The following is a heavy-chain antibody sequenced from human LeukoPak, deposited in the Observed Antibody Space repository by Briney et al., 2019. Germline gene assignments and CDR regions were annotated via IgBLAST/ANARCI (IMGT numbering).Heavy chain of an antibody. CDR3: ARGFRSGYYSRTFDY. CDR1: GFTFSSYW. Sequence: PGGSLRLSCAASGFTFSSYWMSWVRQAPGKGLEWVANIKQDGSEKYYVDSVKGRFTISRDNAKNSLYLQMNSLRAEDTAVYYCARGFRSGYYSRTFDYWGQGTLVTVSS. J-gene: IGHJ4*02. D-gene: IGHD3-22*01. CDR2: IKQDGSEK. V-gene: IGHV3-7*01.